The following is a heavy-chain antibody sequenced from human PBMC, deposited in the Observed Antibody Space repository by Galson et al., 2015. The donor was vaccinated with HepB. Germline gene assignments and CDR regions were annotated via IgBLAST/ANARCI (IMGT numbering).Heavy chain of an antibody. V-gene: IGHV3-15*07. Sequence: LRLSCAASGFTFSNAWMNWVRQAPGKGLEWVGRIKSKTDGGTTDYAAPVKGRFTISRDDSKNTLYLQMNSLRTEDTAVYYCTTDFYDSSGYPIDYWGQGTLVTVSS. CDR2: IKSKTDGGTT. CDR1: GFTFSNAW. J-gene: IGHJ4*02. D-gene: IGHD3-22*01. CDR3: TTDFYDSSGYPIDY.